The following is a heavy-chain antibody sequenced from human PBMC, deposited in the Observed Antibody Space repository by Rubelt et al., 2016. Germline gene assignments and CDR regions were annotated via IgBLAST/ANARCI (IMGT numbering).Heavy chain of an antibody. CDR2: IIPIFGTA. CDR1: GGTFSSYA. CDR3: VWGRGGSWYVLSFGMDV. J-gene: IGHJ6*02. Sequence: GGTFSSYAISWVRQAPGQGLEWMGGIIPIFGTANYAQKFQGRVTITADKSTSTAYMELSSLRSEDTAVYYCVWGRGGSWYVLSFGMDVWGQGTTVTVSS. V-gene: IGHV1-69*06. D-gene: IGHD2-15*01.